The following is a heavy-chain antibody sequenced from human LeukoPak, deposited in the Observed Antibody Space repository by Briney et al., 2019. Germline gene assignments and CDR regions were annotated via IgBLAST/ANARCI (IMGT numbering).Heavy chain of an antibody. CDR1: GYTFTRYD. CDR3: ARGITIFGVVSDAFDI. CDR2: IIPIFGTA. D-gene: IGHD3-3*01. J-gene: IGHJ3*02. Sequence: SVKVSCKASGYTFTRYDINWVRQATGQGLEWMGGIIPIFGTANYAQKFQGRVTITADESTSTAYMELSSLSSEDTAVYYCARGITIFGVVSDAFDIWGQGTMVTVSS. V-gene: IGHV1-69*13.